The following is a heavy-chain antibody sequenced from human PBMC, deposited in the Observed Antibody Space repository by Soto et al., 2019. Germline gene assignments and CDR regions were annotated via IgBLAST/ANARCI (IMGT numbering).Heavy chain of an antibody. V-gene: IGHV3-23*01. J-gene: IGHJ4*02. Sequence: EVQLLDSGGGLVQPGGSLRLSCAASGFTFSNYAMTWVRQGPGKGLEWVSGISGSGGRSYYADSVKGRFTIDRDNSKSTLYLQMNSLRAEDTAVYYCAKAYFVWSSEQPYYFDYWGQGTLVTVSS. CDR3: AKAYFVWSSEQPYYFDY. CDR2: ISGSGGRS. D-gene: IGHD3-16*01. CDR1: GFTFSNYA.